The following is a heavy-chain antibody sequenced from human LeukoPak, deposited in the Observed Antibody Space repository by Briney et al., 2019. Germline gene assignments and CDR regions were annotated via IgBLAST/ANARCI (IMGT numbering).Heavy chain of an antibody. V-gene: IGHV3-23*01. CDR1: GFTFSSYW. Sequence: GGSLRLSCAVSGFTFSSYWMSWVRQAPGKGLEWVSAISGSGGSTYYADSVKGRFTISRDNSKNTLYLQMNSLRAEDTAVYYCAKRGEYGDYESYWGQGTLVTVSS. CDR2: ISGSGGST. J-gene: IGHJ4*02. D-gene: IGHD4-17*01. CDR3: AKRGEYGDYESY.